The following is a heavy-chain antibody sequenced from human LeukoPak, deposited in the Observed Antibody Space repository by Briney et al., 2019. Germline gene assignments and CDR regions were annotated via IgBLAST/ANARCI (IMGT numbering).Heavy chain of an antibody. D-gene: IGHD1-14*01. J-gene: IGHJ3*02. CDR1: GGIFSNQA. CDR3: AKGATVGKEALHI. V-gene: IGHV1-69*04. Sequence: ASVKVSRKASGGIFSNQAITWVRQAPGQGLEWMGRIIPMIGTAKSAQRFQGRVTFTADTSTNTAYMELSSLTSEDTAFYYCAKGATVGKEALHIWGQGALVTVSS. CDR2: IIPMIGTA.